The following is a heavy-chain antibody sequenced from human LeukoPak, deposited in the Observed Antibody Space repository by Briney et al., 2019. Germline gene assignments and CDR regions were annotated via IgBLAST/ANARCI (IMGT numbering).Heavy chain of an antibody. CDR1: GYTFTSYY. J-gene: IGHJ4*02. D-gene: IGHD5-18*01. V-gene: IGHV1-46*01. CDR2: INPSGGST. Sequence: ASVKVSCKASGYTFTSYYMHWVRQAPGQGLEWMGIINPSGGSTSYAQKFQGRVTMTRDMSTSTVYMELSSLRSEDTAVYYCVRPGYSYGFDYWGQGTLVTVSS. CDR3: VRPGYSYGFDY.